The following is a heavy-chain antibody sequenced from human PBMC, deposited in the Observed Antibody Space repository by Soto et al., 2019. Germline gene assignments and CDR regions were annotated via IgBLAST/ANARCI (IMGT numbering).Heavy chain of an antibody. V-gene: IGHV3-9*01. Sequence: GGSLRLSCAASGFTFDDYAMHWVRQAPGKGLEWVSGISWNSGSIGYADSVKGGFTISRDNAKNSLYLQMNSLRAEDTALYYCAKDGVVVPAAMLDYYYMDVWGKGTTVTVSS. CDR3: AKDGVVVPAAMLDYYYMDV. CDR1: GFTFDDYA. D-gene: IGHD2-2*01. J-gene: IGHJ6*03. CDR2: ISWNSGSI.